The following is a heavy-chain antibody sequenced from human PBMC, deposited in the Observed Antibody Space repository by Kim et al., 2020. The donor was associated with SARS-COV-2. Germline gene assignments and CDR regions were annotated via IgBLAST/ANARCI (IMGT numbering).Heavy chain of an antibody. CDR2: IYYSGST. V-gene: IGHV4-39*07. Sequence: SETLSLTRTVSGGSISSSSYYWGWIRQPPGKGLEWIGSIYYSGSTYYNPSLKSRVTISVDTSKNQFSLKLSSVTAADTAMYYCARVIAAAGPKRAFDIWGQGTMVTVSS. CDR3: ARVIAAAGPKRAFDI. CDR1: GGSISSSSYY. D-gene: IGHD6-13*01. J-gene: IGHJ3*02.